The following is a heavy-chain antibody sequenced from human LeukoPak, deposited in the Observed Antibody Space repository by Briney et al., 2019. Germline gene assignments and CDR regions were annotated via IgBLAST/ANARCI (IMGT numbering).Heavy chain of an antibody. CDR2: IYTSGST. CDR1: GGSISSGSYY. J-gene: IGHJ3*02. V-gene: IGHV4-61*02. CDR3: ARGVLGLDAFDI. Sequence: SETLSLTCTVSGGSISSGSYYWSWIRQPAGKGLEWIGRIYTSGSTNYNPSLKSRVTISVDTSKNQFSLKLSSVTAADTAVYYCARGVLGLDAFDIWGQGTMVTISS. D-gene: IGHD3-16*01.